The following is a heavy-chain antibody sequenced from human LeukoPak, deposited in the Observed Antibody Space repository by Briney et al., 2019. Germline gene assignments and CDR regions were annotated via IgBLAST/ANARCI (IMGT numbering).Heavy chain of an antibody. D-gene: IGHD3-16*02. CDR3: ARAFIRARSNYFDY. CDR1: GGSISSYY. Sequence: PSETLSLTCSVSGGSISSYYWSWIRQPPGKGLEWIGHISYIGSTNYNPSLKSRVTISVDTSKNQFSLNLSSVTAADTAVYYCARAFIRARSNYFDYWGQGTLVTVSS. V-gene: IGHV4-59*01. J-gene: IGHJ4*02. CDR2: ISYIGST.